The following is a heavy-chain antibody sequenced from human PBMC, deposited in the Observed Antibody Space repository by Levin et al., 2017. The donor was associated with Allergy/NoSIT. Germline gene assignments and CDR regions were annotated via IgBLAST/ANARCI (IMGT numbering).Heavy chain of an antibody. CDR3: ARGACSSTSCLDS. J-gene: IGHJ5*01. D-gene: IGHD2-2*01. V-gene: IGHV3-74*01. CDR1: GFTFSTQW. Sequence: GESLKISCAASGFTFSTQWMHWVRQAPGKGLVWVSHINSDGSSTNYAEFVKGRFTISRDNAKNTLFLQMNSLRAEDTAVYYCARGACSSTSCLDSWGQGTLVTVSS. CDR2: INSDGSST.